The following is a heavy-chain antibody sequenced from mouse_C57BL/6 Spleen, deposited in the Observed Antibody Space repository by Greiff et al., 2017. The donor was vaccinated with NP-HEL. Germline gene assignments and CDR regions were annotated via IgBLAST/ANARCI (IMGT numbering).Heavy chain of an antibody. V-gene: IGHV1-22*01. D-gene: IGHD6-5*01. Sequence: VQLQQSGPELVKPGASVKMSCKASGYTFTDYNMHWVKQSHGKSLEWIGYINPNNGGTSYNQKFKGKATLTVNKSSSTAYMELRSLTSEDSAVYYCARAARLLYYFDYWGQGTTLTVSS. CDR3: ARAARLLYYFDY. CDR2: INPNNGGT. J-gene: IGHJ2*01. CDR1: GYTFTDYN.